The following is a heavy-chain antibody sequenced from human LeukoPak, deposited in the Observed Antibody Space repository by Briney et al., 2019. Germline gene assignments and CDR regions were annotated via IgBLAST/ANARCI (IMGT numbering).Heavy chain of an antibody. Sequence: SETLSLTCAVYGGSFSGYYWSWIRQPPGKGLEWIGEINHSGSTNYNPSLKSRVTISVDKSKNQFSLKLSSVTAADTAVYYCARDPGYYMDVWGKGTTVTVSS. CDR1: GGSFSGYY. V-gene: IGHV4-34*01. CDR2: INHSGST. J-gene: IGHJ6*03. CDR3: ARDPGYYMDV.